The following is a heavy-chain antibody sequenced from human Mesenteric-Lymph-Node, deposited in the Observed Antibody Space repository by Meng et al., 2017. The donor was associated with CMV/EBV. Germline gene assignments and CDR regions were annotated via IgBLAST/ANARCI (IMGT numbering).Heavy chain of an antibody. J-gene: IGHJ4*02. D-gene: IGHD2-2*01. V-gene: IGHV1-2*02. CDR3: ARSLPLFCSTTNCYGGNFDY. CDR2: INPDTGSVT. CDR1: GYAFTGYY. Sequence: ASVKVSCKASGYAFTGYYMHWVRQAPGQGLEWMGWINPDTGSVTNSAQKFQGRVTVTSDTSMSTAYMELSSLRSDDTAVYYCARSLPLFCSTTNCYGGNFDYWGQGTLVTVSS.